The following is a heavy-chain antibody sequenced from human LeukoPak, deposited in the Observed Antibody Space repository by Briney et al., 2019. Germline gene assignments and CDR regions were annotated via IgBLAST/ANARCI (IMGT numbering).Heavy chain of an antibody. V-gene: IGHV3-23*01. CDR3: AKDRGSFFVGYFDY. D-gene: IGHD1-26*01. CDR2: ISGSGGTT. CDR1: GFTFSDYA. Sequence: GGSLRLACAVSGFTFSDYAMSWVRQAPGKGLEWVSAISGSGGTTYYADSVKGRFTISRDNSKNPLYLQMNSLRAEDTAVYYCAKDRGSFFVGYFDYWGQGTLVTVSS. J-gene: IGHJ4*02.